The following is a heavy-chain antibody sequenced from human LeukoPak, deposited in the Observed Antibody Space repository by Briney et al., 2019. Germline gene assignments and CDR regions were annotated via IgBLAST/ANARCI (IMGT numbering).Heavy chain of an antibody. CDR2: ISGSGGST. V-gene: IGHV3-23*01. CDR1: GFTFSSYA. D-gene: IGHD2-2*02. J-gene: IGHJ4*02. CDR3: ARLGFVVPAVIFDY. Sequence: GGSLRLSCAASGFTFSSYAMSWVRQAPGKGLEWVSAISGSGGSTYYADSVKGRFTISRDNSKNTLYLQMNGLRAEDTAMYYCARLGFVVPAVIFDYWGQGTLVTVSS.